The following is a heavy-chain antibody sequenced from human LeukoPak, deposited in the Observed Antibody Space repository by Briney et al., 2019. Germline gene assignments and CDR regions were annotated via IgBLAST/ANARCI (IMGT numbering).Heavy chain of an antibody. CDR2: IYYSGST. CDR1: GGSISSGSYY. CDR3: AGFDYYDSSGGDY. J-gene: IGHJ4*02. Sequence: SETLSLTCTVSGGSISSGSYYWGWIRQPPGKGLEWIGSIYYSGSTYYNPSLKSRVTISVDTSKNQFSLKLSSVTAADTAVYYCAGFDYYDSSGGDYWGQGTLVTVSS. D-gene: IGHD3-22*01. V-gene: IGHV4-39*07.